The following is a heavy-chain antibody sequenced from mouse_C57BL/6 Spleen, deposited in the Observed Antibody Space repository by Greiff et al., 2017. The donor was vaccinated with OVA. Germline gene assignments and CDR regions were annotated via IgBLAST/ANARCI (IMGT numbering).Heavy chain of an antibody. D-gene: IGHD1-1*01. Sequence: VQLQQPGAELVKPGASVKLSCKASGYTFTSYWMHWVKQRPGQGLEWIGMIHPNSGSTNYNEKFKSKATLTVDKSSSTAYMQLSSLTSEDSAVDYCASPPYGSSPWFAYWGQGTLVTVSA. V-gene: IGHV1-64*01. CDR1: GYTFTSYW. CDR2: IHPNSGST. CDR3: ASPPYGSSPWFAY. J-gene: IGHJ3*01.